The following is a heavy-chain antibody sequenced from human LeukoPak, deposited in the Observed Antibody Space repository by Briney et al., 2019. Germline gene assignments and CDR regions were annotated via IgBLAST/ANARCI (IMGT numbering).Heavy chain of an antibody. Sequence: GGSLRLSCAASGFTFSSYGMHWVRQAPGKGLEWVAAIWYDGSNKYYADSVKGRFTISRDNSKNTLYLQMNSLRAEDTAVYYCARFPRYYYDSSGSPGAFDIWGQGTMVTVSS. CDR1: GFTFSSYG. J-gene: IGHJ3*02. CDR3: ARFPRYYYDSSGSPGAFDI. CDR2: IWYDGSNK. D-gene: IGHD3-22*01. V-gene: IGHV3-33*01.